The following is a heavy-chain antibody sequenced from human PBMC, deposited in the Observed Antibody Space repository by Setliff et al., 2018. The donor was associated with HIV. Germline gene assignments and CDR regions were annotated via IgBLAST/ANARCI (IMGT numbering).Heavy chain of an antibody. J-gene: IGHJ2*01. Sequence: PSETLSLTCAVYGASFSGYYWSWIRQPPGKGLEWIGEINLSRSTDYNPSLKSRVTISVDTSKNQFSLKLSSVTAADTAVYYCAGQWLVNWYFDLWGRGTLVTVSS. CDR3: AGQWLVNWYFDL. D-gene: IGHD6-19*01. CDR2: INLSRST. CDR1: GASFSGYY. V-gene: IGHV4-34*01.